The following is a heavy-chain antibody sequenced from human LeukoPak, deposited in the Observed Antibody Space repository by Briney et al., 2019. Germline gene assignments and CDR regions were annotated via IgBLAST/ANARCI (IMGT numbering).Heavy chain of an antibody. CDR1: GGSISTYY. J-gene: IGHJ3*02. CDR2: IYYTGST. D-gene: IGHD3-3*01. Sequence: PSETLSLTCTVSGGSISTYYWSWIRQPPGKGLEWIGYIYYTGSTNYNPSLKSRVTISVDTSKNQFSLKLSSVTAADTAVYYCARAGYYDFWSGFSAFDIWGQGTMVTVSS. CDR3: ARAGYYDFWSGFSAFDI. V-gene: IGHV4-59*01.